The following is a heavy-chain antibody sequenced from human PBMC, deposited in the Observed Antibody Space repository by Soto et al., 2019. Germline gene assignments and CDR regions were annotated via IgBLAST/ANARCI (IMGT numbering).Heavy chain of an antibody. CDR3: AKVSIESGKKYYYYGMDV. D-gene: IGHD3-10*01. CDR2: INHSGST. J-gene: IGHJ6*02. V-gene: IGHV4-34*01. CDR1: GGSFSGYY. Sequence: SETLSLTCAVYGGSFSGYYWSWIRQPPGKGLEWIGEINHSGSTNYNPSLKSRVTISVDTSKNQFSLKLSSVTAADTAVYYCAKVSIESGKKYYYYGMDVWGQGTTVNVSS.